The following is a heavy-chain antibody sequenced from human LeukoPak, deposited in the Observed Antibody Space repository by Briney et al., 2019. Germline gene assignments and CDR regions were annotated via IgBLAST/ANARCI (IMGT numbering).Heavy chain of an antibody. J-gene: IGHJ4*02. Sequence: PGGSLRLSCAASGFNFSSYGMHWVRQAPAKGLEWVTPIWFDGSNIHYADSVMGRVIISRDNSKSALYLLTNSLRAEDTAIYYCARDSLPMAVTGPFDHWGQGALVTAS. CDR1: GFNFSSYG. D-gene: IGHD6-19*01. V-gene: IGHV3-33*01. CDR2: IWFDGSNI. CDR3: ARDSLPMAVTGPFDH.